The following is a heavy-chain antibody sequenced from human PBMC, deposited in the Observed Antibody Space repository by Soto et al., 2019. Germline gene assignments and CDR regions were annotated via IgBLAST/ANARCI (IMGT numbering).Heavy chain of an antibody. V-gene: IGHV3-23*01. CDR1: GFTFSSYA. J-gene: IGHJ4*02. CDR2: ISGSGGST. Sequence: GGSLRLSCAASGFTFSSYAMSWVRQAPGKGLEWVSAISGSGGSTYYADSVKGRFTISRDNSKNTLYLQMNSLRAEDRAVYYCAKVSRHYGDYYFDYWGQGTLVTVSS. CDR3: AKVSRHYGDYYFDY. D-gene: IGHD4-17*01.